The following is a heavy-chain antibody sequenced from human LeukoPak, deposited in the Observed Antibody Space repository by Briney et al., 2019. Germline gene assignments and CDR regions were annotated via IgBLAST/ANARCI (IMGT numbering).Heavy chain of an antibody. J-gene: IGHJ4*02. CDR2: IIGDGSVT. CDR1: GFTFSGSW. CDR3: AKAPYSGSYSTHNDY. V-gene: IGHV3-74*01. Sequence: GGSLRLSCSASGFTFSGSWMHWVRQTPGKGLVWVSRIIGDGSVTSYADSVKGRFTISRDNAKNTVYLQMNSLKTEDTAVYYCAKAPYSGSYSTHNDYWGQGTLVTVSS. D-gene: IGHD1-26*01.